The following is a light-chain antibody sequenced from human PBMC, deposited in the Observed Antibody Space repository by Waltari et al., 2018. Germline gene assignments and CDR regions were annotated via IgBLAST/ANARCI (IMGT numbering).Light chain of an antibody. J-gene: IGLJ3*02. V-gene: IGLV10-54*04. CDR3: STWDSSLSGWV. Sequence: QAGLTQPPSVSKALIQTATLTCTGNSNNGGNLGAACPQQHQGHPPNPVSYRNTARPSAISEGFSASRSGNTASLTIAGLEAEDEADYYCSTWDSSLSGWVFGGGTKLTVL. CDR1: SNNGGNLG. CDR2: RNT.